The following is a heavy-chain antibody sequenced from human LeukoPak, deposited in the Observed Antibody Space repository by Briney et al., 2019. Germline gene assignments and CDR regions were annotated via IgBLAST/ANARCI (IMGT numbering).Heavy chain of an antibody. V-gene: IGHV3-53*01. CDR2: IYSGGTT. CDR3: ARDSRYCGGDCFDP. Sequence: GGSLRLSCAASGFIVSNNYMSWVRQAPGKGLEWVSVIYSGGTTYYVDSVKSRFTISRDNSKNTLYLQMNSLRAEDTAVYYCARDSRYCGGDCFDPWGQGTLVTVSS. CDR1: GFIVSNNY. D-gene: IGHD2-21*01. J-gene: IGHJ5*02.